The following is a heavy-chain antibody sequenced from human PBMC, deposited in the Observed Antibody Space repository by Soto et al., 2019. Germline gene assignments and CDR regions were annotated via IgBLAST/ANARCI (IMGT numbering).Heavy chain of an antibody. CDR2: INAGNGNT. Sequence: QVQLVQSGAEEKKPGASVKVSCKASGYTFASYAMHWVRQAPGQRLEWMGWINAGNGNTKYSQKFQGRVTITRDTSASTADMELSSLRSEDTAVYYCARIFVVVTALDYWGQGSLVTVSS. D-gene: IGHD2-21*02. CDR3: ARIFVVVTALDY. CDR1: GYTFASYA. V-gene: IGHV1-3*05. J-gene: IGHJ4*02.